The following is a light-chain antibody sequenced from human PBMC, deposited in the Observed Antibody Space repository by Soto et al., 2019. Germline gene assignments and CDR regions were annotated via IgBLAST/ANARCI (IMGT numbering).Light chain of an antibody. CDR1: QSISGNY. CDR3: QQYGRSAIFT. Sequence: ELVLTQSPDSLSLSPGEGATLSCWASQSISGNYLAWYQQKPGRAPRLLIYGASNRATGIPDRFRGSGSGTDFSLTITRLDPEAFAVYYCQQYGRSAIFTLGPGTTV. J-gene: IGKJ3*01. V-gene: IGKV3-20*01. CDR2: GAS.